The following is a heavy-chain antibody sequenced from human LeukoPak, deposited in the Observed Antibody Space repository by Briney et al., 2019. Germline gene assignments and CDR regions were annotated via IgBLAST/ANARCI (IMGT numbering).Heavy chain of an antibody. J-gene: IGHJ3*02. CDR1: GYTFTSYG. V-gene: IGHV1-46*01. CDR2: INPSGGST. D-gene: IGHD6-19*01. CDR3: ARSDGSGSHAFDI. Sequence: ASVKVSCKASGYTFTSYGISWVRQAPGQGLEWMGIINPSGGSTSYAQKFQGRVTMTRDTSTSTVYMELSSLRSEDTAVYYCARSDGSGSHAFDIWGQGTMVTVSS.